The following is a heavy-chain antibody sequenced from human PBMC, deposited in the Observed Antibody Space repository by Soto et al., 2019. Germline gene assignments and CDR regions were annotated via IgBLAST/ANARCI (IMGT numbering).Heavy chain of an antibody. CDR2: ISGSDDST. J-gene: IGHJ4*02. CDR1: GFTFSSYA. CDR3: AKRSSSSTFDY. Sequence: EVQLLESGGGLVQPGESLRLSCAASGFTFSSYAMSWVRQAPGKGLEWVSVISGSDDSTYYADSVKGPFTISRDNSKNALYLPMNRLRAEDTAVYYCAKRSSSSTFDYWGQGSLVTVSS. D-gene: IGHD6-6*01. V-gene: IGHV3-23*01.